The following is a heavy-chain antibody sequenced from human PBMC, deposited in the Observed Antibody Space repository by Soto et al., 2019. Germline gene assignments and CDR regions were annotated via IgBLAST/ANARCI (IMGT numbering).Heavy chain of an antibody. D-gene: IGHD2-21*02. CDR3: AKEGTESQARVYYFDY. Sequence: EVQLLESGGGLVQPGGSLRLSCAASGFTFSSYAMSWVRQAPGKGLEWVSAISGSGGSTYYADSVKGRFTISRDNSKNTLYLQMNSLRAEDTAVYYCAKEGTESQARVYYFDYWGQGTLVTVSS. CDR1: GFTFSSYA. V-gene: IGHV3-23*01. CDR2: ISGSGGST. J-gene: IGHJ4*02.